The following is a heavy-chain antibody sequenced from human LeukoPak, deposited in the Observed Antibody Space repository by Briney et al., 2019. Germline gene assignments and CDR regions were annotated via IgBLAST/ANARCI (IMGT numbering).Heavy chain of an antibody. CDR2: IYSGGST. Sequence: GGSLRLSCAASGFTVSSNYMSWVPQAPGKGLEWVSVIYSGGSTYYADSVKGRFTISRDNSKNTLYLQMNSLRAEDTAVYYCARDRRTGRRIGYYYYMDVWGKGTTVTVSS. CDR1: GFTVSSNY. V-gene: IGHV3-66*02. J-gene: IGHJ6*03. D-gene: IGHD1-14*01. CDR3: ARDRRTGRRIGYYYYMDV.